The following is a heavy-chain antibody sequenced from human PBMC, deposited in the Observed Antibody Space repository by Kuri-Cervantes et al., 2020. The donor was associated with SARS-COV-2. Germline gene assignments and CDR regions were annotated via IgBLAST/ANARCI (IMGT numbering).Heavy chain of an antibody. D-gene: IGHD3-3*01. V-gene: IGHV4-59*01. CDR1: DVSMSSYY. CDR2: IYDSGIT. J-gene: IGHJ6*02. Sequence: SETLSLTCTVSDVSMSSYYWTWIRQSAGKGLEWIGYIYDSGITNYNPSLKSRVTISVDTSKKQFSLKLSSVTAADTALYYCARVEHRGYDFWSGYYNYYYYGMDVWGQGTTVTVSS. CDR3: ARVEHRGYDFWSGYYNYYYYGMDV.